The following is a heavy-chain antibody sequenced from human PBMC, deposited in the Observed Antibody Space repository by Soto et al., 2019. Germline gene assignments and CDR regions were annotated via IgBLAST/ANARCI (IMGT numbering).Heavy chain of an antibody. V-gene: IGHV5-51*01. CDR3: ASYYDSTGGAFDI. CDR2: IYPGDSDT. CDR1: GYSFTTYW. J-gene: IGHJ3*02. Sequence: GESLKISCKGSGYSFTTYWIGWVRQMPGKGLEWMGIIYPGDSDTRYSPSFQGQVTISADKSISTAYLQWSSLKASDTAMYYCASYYDSTGGAFDIWGQGTMVTVSS. D-gene: IGHD3-22*01.